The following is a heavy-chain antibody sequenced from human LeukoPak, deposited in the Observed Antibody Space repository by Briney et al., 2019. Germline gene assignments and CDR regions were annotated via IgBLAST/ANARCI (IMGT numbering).Heavy chain of an antibody. CDR2: ISSSSSYT. Sequence: GGSLRLSCAASGFTFSDYYMSWIRQAPGKGLEWVSYISSSSSYTNYADSVKGRFTISRDNAKNSLYLQMNSLRAEDTAVYYCASGSWYFDLWGRDSLVTVSS. V-gene: IGHV3-11*03. CDR1: GFTFSDYY. CDR3: ASGSWYFDL. D-gene: IGHD3-10*01. J-gene: IGHJ2*01.